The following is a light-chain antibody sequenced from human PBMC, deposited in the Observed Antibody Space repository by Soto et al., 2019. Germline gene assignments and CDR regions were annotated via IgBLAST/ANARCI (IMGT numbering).Light chain of an antibody. CDR1: GSDVGDFKF. CDR2: EVS. V-gene: IGLV2-14*01. J-gene: IGLJ1*01. Sequence: QSALTQPASVSGSAEQSITISCTGTGSDVGDFKFVSWYQQRPGKAPKLIIYEVSNRPSGVSNRFSGSKSGNTASLTISGLQADDEADYYCSSYTSGSTYVFASGTKVTVL. CDR3: SSYTSGSTYV.